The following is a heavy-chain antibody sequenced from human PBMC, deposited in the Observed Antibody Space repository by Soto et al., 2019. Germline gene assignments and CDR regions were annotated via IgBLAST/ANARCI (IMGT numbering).Heavy chain of an antibody. J-gene: IGHJ6*02. Sequence: GGSLRLSCAASGFTFSSYGMHWVRQAPGKGLEWVAVISSDGSNKYYADCVKGRFTISRDNSKNTLYLQMNSLRAEDTAVYYCAKDGHCSSTSCYRAYYYYGMDVWGQGTTVTVSS. CDR1: GFTFSSYG. CDR3: AKDGHCSSTSCYRAYYYYGMDV. D-gene: IGHD2-2*01. V-gene: IGHV3-30*18. CDR2: ISSDGSNK.